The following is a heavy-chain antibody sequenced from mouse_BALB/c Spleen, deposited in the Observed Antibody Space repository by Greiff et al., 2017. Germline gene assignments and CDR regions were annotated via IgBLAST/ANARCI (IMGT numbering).Heavy chain of an antibody. CDR2: IDPANGNT. CDR3: ATFGAMDY. V-gene: IGHV14-3*02. J-gene: IGHJ4*01. Sequence: VHVKQSGAELVKPGASVKLSCTASGFNIKDTYMHWVKQRPEQGLEWIGRIDPANGNTKYDPKFQGKATITADTSSNTAYLQLSSLTSEDTAVYYCATFGAMDYWGQGTSVTVSS. CDR1: GFNIKDTY.